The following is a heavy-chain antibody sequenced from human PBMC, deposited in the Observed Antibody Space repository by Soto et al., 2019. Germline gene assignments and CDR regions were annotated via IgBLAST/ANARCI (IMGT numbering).Heavy chain of an antibody. Sequence: GGSLRLSCAASGFTFSNAWMNWVRQAPGKGLEWVGRIKSKTDGGTTDYAAPVKGRFTISRDDSKNTLYLQMNSLKTEDTAVYYCTTDPMIVVVITAHDYWGQGTLVTVSS. CDR3: TTDPMIVVVITAHDY. CDR2: IKSKTDGGTT. CDR1: GFTFSNAW. V-gene: IGHV3-15*07. D-gene: IGHD3-22*01. J-gene: IGHJ4*02.